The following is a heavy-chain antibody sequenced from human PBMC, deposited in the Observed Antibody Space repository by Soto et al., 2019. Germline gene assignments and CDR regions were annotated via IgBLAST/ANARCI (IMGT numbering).Heavy chain of an antibody. CDR2: IYYSGST. V-gene: IGHV4-61*01. CDR1: GGSVSSGSYY. D-gene: IGHD6-19*01. J-gene: IGHJ6*02. CDR3: ARGIDGWYQGRYYYGMGV. Sequence: QVQLQESGPGLVKPSETLSLTCTVSGGSVSSGSYYWSWIRQPPGKGLEWIGYIYYSGSTNYNPSLTSRVTISVDTSKTQFSRKLSSVTAADTAVYYCARGIDGWYQGRYYYGMGVWGQGTTVTVSS.